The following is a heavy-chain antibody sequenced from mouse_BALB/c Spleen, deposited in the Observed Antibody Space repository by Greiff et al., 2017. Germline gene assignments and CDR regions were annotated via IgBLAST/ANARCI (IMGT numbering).Heavy chain of an antibody. CDR1: GFTFSSYA. CDR3: ARAPYGSYGFAY. CDR2: ISSGGST. Sequence: EVKLMESGGGLVKPGGSLKLSCAASGFTFSSYAMSWVRQTPEKRLEWVASISSGGSTYYPDSVKGRFTISRDNARNILYLQMSSLRSEDTAMYYCARAPYGSYGFAYWGQGTLVTVSA. D-gene: IGHD1-1*02. V-gene: IGHV5-6-5*01. J-gene: IGHJ3*01.